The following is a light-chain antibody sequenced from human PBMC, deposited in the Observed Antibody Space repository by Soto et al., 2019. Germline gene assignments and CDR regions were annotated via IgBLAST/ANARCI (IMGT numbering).Light chain of an antibody. V-gene: IGKV3-20*01. CDR3: QQFSSYPLT. CDR1: QSVSSSY. Sequence: EIVMTQSPATLSVSPGERATLSCRASQSVSSSYLAWYQQKPGQAPGLLIYGASSRATGIPDRFSGGGSGTDFTLTISRLEPEDFAVYYCQQFSSYPLTFGGGTKVDIK. J-gene: IGKJ4*01. CDR2: GAS.